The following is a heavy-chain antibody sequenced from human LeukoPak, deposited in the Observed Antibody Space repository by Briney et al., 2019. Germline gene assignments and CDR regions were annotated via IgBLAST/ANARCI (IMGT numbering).Heavy chain of an antibody. J-gene: IGHJ3*02. D-gene: IGHD3-9*01. V-gene: IGHV3-7*03. Sequence: GGSLTLSCAASGFTFTNYWMSWVRQAPGTGLEWVANIKQDGNEKYYVDSVRGRFTITRDNAKNSLYLQMNSLRAEDTAVYYCAKGRWGLTINNFDIWGQGTMVTVSS. CDR1: GFTFTNYW. CDR2: IKQDGNEK. CDR3: AKGRWGLTINNFDI.